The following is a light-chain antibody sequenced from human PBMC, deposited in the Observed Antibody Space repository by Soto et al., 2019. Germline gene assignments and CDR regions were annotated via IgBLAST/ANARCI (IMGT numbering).Light chain of an antibody. CDR1: QTINNN. CDR3: QQYNNWPQT. J-gene: IGKJ1*01. Sequence: EILRTQSPSTLSLSPGERATISCRASQTINNNIDWYKLKDGQVPRLLIYGASTRATDIPARFSGSGSGTEFTLTTSSLQSEDFAEYHCQQYNNWPQTFGQGTKVDIK. CDR2: GAS. V-gene: IGKV3-15*01.